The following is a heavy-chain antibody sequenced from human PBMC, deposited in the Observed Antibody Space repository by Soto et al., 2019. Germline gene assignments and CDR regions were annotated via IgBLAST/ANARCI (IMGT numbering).Heavy chain of an antibody. D-gene: IGHD5-12*01. Sequence: QVQLVQSGAEVKKPGSSVKVSCKASGGTFSSYTISWVRQAPGQGLEWMGRIIPILGIANYAQKFQGRVTITADKSTSTAYMELSSLRSEDTAVYYCANLSDYDLLDYWGQGTLVTVSS. V-gene: IGHV1-69*02. CDR3: ANLSDYDLLDY. CDR2: IIPILGIA. J-gene: IGHJ4*02. CDR1: GGTFSSYT.